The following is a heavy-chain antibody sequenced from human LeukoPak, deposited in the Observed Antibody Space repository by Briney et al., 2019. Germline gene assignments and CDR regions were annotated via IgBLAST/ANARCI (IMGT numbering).Heavy chain of an antibody. CDR3: ARRGLNYYDSSGYYKD. CDR1: GLTFSSYW. V-gene: IGHV3-7*01. J-gene: IGHJ4*02. D-gene: IGHD3-22*01. Sequence: GGSLRLSCAASGLTFSSYWMSWVRQAPGKGLEWVANIKQDGSEKYYVDSVKGRFTISRDNAKNSLYLQMNSLRAEDTAVYYCARRGLNYYDSSGYYKDWGQGTLVTVSS. CDR2: IKQDGSEK.